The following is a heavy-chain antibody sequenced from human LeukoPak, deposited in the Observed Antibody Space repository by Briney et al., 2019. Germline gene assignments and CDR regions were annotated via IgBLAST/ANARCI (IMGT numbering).Heavy chain of an antibody. Sequence: SETLSLTCAVSGGSFSGYYWSWIRQPPGKGLEWIGEIYHSGSTNYNPSLKSRVTISVDTSKNQFSLKLSSVTAADTAVYYCARSCDCSTTNCYPYDYNYYTDVWGKGTTITVSS. CDR1: GGSFSGYY. V-gene: IGHV4-34*01. CDR2: IYHSGST. J-gene: IGHJ6*03. D-gene: IGHD2-2*01. CDR3: ARSCDCSTTNCYPYDYNYYTDV.